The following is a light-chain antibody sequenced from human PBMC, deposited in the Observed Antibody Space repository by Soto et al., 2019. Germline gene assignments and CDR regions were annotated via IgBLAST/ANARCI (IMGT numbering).Light chain of an antibody. CDR2: ENN. CDR1: SSNIGAGYE. CDR3: QTYDSSLSGYV. J-gene: IGLJ1*01. Sequence: QSVLTQPPSVSEAPGQRVTISCTGSSSNIGAGYEAHWYQQVPGTAPKLLIYENNNRPSGLPDRFSGSKSGTSASLAITGIHAEDDAEYYCQTYDSSLSGYVFGTGTKLTVL. V-gene: IGLV1-40*01.